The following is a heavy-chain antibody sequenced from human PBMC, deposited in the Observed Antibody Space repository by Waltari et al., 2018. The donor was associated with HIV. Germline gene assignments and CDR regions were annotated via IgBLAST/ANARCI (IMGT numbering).Heavy chain of an antibody. V-gene: IGHV3-21*02. J-gene: IGHJ4*02. CDR1: GIAFDLFT. CDR2: ISRGSSFA. Sequence: ELVESGGGLFKPGQSLRLSCNASGIAFDLFTMTWVRQGPGRGLELVASISRGSSFAYYADSFKGRISISRDNAKKSLFRQMNSLTADDTGLYFCVGDRTSLTTGDFDSWGQGVPVIVSS. CDR3: VGDRTSLTTGDFDS. D-gene: IGHD1-1*01.